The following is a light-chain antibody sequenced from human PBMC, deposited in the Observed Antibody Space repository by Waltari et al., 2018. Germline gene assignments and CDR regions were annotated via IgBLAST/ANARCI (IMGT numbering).Light chain of an antibody. J-gene: IGKJ1*01. CDR1: QTIITW. Sequence: DIQMTQSPSTLSASVGDTVTTTRRASQTIITWLAWSQQKPGKAPKLLTYDASTLESGVPSRFSGSGSGTEFTLTISSLQPLDFAVYYCQQYNTDPWTFGQGTQVEI. CDR3: QQYNTDPWT. CDR2: DAS. V-gene: IGKV1-5*01.